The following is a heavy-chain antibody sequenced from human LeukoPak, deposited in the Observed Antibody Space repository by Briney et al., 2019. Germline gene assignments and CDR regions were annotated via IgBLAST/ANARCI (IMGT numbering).Heavy chain of an antibody. Sequence: GGSLRLSCAASGFTVSSNYMSWVRQAPGKGLEWVSVIYSGGSTYYADSVKGRFTISRDNSKNTLYLQMNSLRAEDTAVYYCARVIVGATHSFYFDYWGQGTLVTVSS. D-gene: IGHD1-26*01. CDR3: ARVIVGATHSFYFDY. V-gene: IGHV3-53*01. J-gene: IGHJ4*02. CDR1: GFTVSSNY. CDR2: IYSGGST.